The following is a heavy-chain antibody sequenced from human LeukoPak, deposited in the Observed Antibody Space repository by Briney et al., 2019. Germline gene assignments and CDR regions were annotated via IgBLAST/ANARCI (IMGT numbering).Heavy chain of an antibody. CDR2: ISKSSSYI. Sequence: GGSLRLSCAASGFTFSSYSMNWVRHAPGKGLEWVSSISKSSSYIYYAASVKGPFTISRDNGKNSLYLQMNSMRAEDTAVYYCARAPWGVDVWGKGTTVTVSS. D-gene: IGHD3-16*01. J-gene: IGHJ6*04. V-gene: IGHV3-21*01. CDR3: ARAPWGVDV. CDR1: GFTFSSYS.